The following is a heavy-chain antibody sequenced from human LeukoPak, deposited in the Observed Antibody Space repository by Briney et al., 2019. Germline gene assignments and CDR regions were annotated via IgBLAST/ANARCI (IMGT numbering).Heavy chain of an antibody. J-gene: IGHJ6*03. CDR2: IKQDGSEK. Sequence: TGGSLRLSCAASGFTFSSYWMSWVRQAPGKGLEWVANIKQDGSEKYYVDSVKGRFTISRDNAKNSLYLQMNSLRAEDTAVYYCAVGTGSGTYYYYMDVWGKGTTVTISS. D-gene: IGHD3-10*01. V-gene: IGHV3-7*03. CDR3: AVGTGSGTYYYYMDV. CDR1: GFTFSSYW.